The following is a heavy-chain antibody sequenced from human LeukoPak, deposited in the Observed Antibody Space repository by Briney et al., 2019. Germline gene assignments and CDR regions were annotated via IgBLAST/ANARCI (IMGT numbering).Heavy chain of an antibody. D-gene: IGHD2-2*01. J-gene: IGHJ4*02. V-gene: IGHV3-66*01. Sequence: GGSLRHSCAASGFTVSSNYMSWVRQAPGKGLEWVSVIYSGGSTYYADSVKGRFTISRDNSKNTLYLQMNSLRAEDTAVYYCARDQLGNYFDYWGQGTLVTVSS. CDR3: ARDQLGNYFDY. CDR1: GFTVSSNY. CDR2: IYSGGST.